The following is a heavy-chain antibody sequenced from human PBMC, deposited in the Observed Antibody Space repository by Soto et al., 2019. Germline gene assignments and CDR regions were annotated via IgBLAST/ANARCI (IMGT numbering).Heavy chain of an antibody. CDR2: IIPIFGTA. Sequence: ASVKVSCKASGGTFSSYAISWVRQAPGQGLEGMGGIIPIFGTANYAQKFQGRVTITADESTSTAYMELSSLRSEDTAGYYRARVIYGSGPLWGEPPLVTVSS. V-gene: IGHV1-69*13. CDR1: GGTFSSYA. D-gene: IGHD3-10*01. J-gene: IGHJ4*02. CDR3: ARVIYGSGPL.